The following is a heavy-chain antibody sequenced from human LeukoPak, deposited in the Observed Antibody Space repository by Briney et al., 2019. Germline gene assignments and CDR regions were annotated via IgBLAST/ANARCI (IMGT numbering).Heavy chain of an antibody. J-gene: IGHJ1*01. CDR1: GFTLSSNY. Sequence: GGSLRLSCTASGFTLSSNYMSWVRQAPGKGLEWVSAISGSGGSTYYADSVKGRFTVSRDNSENTLFLQMNSLRAEDTAIYYCAKDTDVVVPEYFQYWGQGTLVTVSS. CDR3: AKDTDVVVPEYFQY. D-gene: IGHD2-15*01. CDR2: ISGSGGST. V-gene: IGHV3-23*01.